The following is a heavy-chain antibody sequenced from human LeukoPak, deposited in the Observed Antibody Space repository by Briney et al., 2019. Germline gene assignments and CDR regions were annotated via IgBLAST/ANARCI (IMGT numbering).Heavy chain of an antibody. Sequence: PSETLSLTCAVYGGSFSGYYWSWIRQPPGKGLEWIGEINHSGSTNYNPSLKSRVTISVDTSKNRFSLKLSSVTAADTAVYYCASYDYGDYLDGFSFDYWGQGTLVTVSS. CDR1: GGSFSGYY. CDR2: INHSGST. V-gene: IGHV4-34*01. D-gene: IGHD4-17*01. J-gene: IGHJ4*02. CDR3: ASYDYGDYLDGFSFDY.